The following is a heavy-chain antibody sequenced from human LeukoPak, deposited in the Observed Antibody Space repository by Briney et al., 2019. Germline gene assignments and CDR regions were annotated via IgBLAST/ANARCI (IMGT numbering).Heavy chain of an antibody. CDR2: IYYSGST. V-gene: IGHV4-31*03. J-gene: IGHJ5*02. Sequence: PSETLSLTCTVSGGSISSGGYYWSWIRQHPGKGLEWIGYIYYSGSTYYNLSLKSRVTISVDTSKNQFSLRLSSVTAADTAVYYCARVVGTMVRGVGNWFDPWGQGTLVTVSS. CDR1: GGSISSGGYY. D-gene: IGHD3-10*01. CDR3: ARVVGTMVRGVGNWFDP.